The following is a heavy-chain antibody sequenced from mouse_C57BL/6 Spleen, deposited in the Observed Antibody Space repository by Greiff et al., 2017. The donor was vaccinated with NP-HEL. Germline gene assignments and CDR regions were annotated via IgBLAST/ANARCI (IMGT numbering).Heavy chain of an antibody. Sequence: VQLKESGPELVKPGASVKISCKASGYSFTGYYMNWVKQSPEKSLEWIGEINPSTGGTTYNQKFKAKATLTVDKSSSTAYMQLKSLTSEDSAVYYCALITTVVPYWGQGTTLTVSS. CDR2: INPSTGGT. V-gene: IGHV1-42*01. J-gene: IGHJ2*01. D-gene: IGHD1-1*01. CDR1: GYSFTGYY. CDR3: ALITTVVPY.